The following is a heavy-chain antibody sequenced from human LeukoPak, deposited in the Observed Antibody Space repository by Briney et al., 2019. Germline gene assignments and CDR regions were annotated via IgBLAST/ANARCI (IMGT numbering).Heavy chain of an antibody. CDR2: ISAYNGNT. CDR1: GYTFTSYG. J-gene: IGHJ4*02. D-gene: IGHD3-10*01. Sequence: ASVKVSCKASGYTFTSYGISWVRQAPGQGLEWMGWISAYNGNTNYAQKLQGRVSMTTDTSTSTVYMELRRLRSDDTAVYYCARTMVTAGHSYFDYWGQGTLVTVSS. V-gene: IGHV1-18*01. CDR3: ARTMVTAGHSYFDY.